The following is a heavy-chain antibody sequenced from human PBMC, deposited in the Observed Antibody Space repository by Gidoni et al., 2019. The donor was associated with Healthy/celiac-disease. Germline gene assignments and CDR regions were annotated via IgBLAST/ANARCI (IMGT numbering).Heavy chain of an antibody. Sequence: VQLVQSGAEVNTPGESLRISCKGSVYSFTSYWTSWVRQMPGKGLEWMGRIDPSDSYTNYSPSFQGHVTISADKSISTAYLQWSSLKASDTAMYYCARLDFSIVATRGVDYWGQGTLVTVSS. CDR1: VYSFTSYW. J-gene: IGHJ4*02. CDR2: IDPSDSYT. CDR3: ARLDFSIVATRGVDY. V-gene: IGHV5-10-1*03. D-gene: IGHD5-12*01.